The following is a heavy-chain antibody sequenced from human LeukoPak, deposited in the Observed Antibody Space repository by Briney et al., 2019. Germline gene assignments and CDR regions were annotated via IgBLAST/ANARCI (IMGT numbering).Heavy chain of an antibody. CDR2: ISAYNGNT. J-gene: IGHJ4*02. V-gene: IGHV1-18*01. Sequence: ASVKVSCKASGYTFTSYGISWVRQAPGQGLEWMGWISAYNGNTNYAQKLQGRDTMTTDTSTSTAYMELRSLRSDDTAVYYCARVSGYYDSSGPRDYWGQGTLVTVSS. CDR1: GYTFTSYG. D-gene: IGHD3-22*01. CDR3: ARVSGYYDSSGPRDY.